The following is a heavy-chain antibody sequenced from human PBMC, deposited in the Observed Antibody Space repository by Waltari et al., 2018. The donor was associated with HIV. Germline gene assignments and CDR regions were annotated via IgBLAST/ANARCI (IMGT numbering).Heavy chain of an antibody. Sequence: QVQLQESGPGLVTPSETLSTTCTVPGGSISSYYWSWTRQPPGKGLEWIGYIYYSGSTNYNPSLKSRVTISVDTSKNQFSLKLSSVTAADTAVYYCARAYCGGDCYPEAAFDIWGQGTMVTVSS. J-gene: IGHJ3*02. CDR1: GGSISSYY. CDR2: IYYSGST. CDR3: ARAYCGGDCYPEAAFDI. D-gene: IGHD2-21*02. V-gene: IGHV4-59*01.